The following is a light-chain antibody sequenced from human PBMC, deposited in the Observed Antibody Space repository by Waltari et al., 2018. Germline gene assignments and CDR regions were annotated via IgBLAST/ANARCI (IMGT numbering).Light chain of an antibody. CDR2: AVS. CDR3: CSYAGSDTYV. Sequence: QSALTQPRSVSGSPGQSVTISCTGTSSDVGGYNYVSWYQQHPGKAPKLMSYAVSMRPSGVPDLFSGSKSGNTASLTISGLQAEDEADYYCCSYAGSDTYVFGTGTKVTVL. V-gene: IGLV2-11*01. CDR1: SSDVGGYNY. J-gene: IGLJ1*01.